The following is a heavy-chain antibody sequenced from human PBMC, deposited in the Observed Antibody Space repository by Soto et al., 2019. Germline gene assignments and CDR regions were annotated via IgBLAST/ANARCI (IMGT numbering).Heavy chain of an antibody. Sequence: QVQLVESRGGVVQPGRSLRLSCAASGFTFSSYAMHWVRQAPGKGLEWVAVISYDGSNKYYADSVKGRFTISRDNSKNTVYLQMNSLRAEHTAAYYCAIWAAAVHYWGQGTVVTVSS. CDR3: AIWAAAVHY. CDR1: GFTFSSYA. V-gene: IGHV3-30-3*01. D-gene: IGHD6-13*01. CDR2: ISYDGSNK. J-gene: IGHJ4*02.